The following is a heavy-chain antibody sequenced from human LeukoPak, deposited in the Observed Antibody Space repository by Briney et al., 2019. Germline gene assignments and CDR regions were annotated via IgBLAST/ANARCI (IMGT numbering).Heavy chain of an antibody. V-gene: IGHV3-7*01. D-gene: IGHD3-22*01. CDR2: IKQDGSVK. J-gene: IGHJ4*02. CDR1: GFTFSRYW. Sequence: GGSLRLSCAASGFTFSRYWMTWVRQAPGKGLEWLANIKQDGSVKHYADSVKGRFSISRDNAKDTLYLQMNSLRGEDTAVYYCARDGYDSSGFDLGFDYWGQGTLVTVSS. CDR3: ARDGYDSSGFDLGFDY.